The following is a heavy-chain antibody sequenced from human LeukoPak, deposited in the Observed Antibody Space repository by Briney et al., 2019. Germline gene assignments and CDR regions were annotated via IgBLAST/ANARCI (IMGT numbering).Heavy chain of an antibody. CDR3: ARDRQLLDAFDI. V-gene: IGHV1-18*01. J-gene: IGHJ3*02. D-gene: IGHD5-24*01. Sequence: ASVKVSCKASGYAFTRYGISWVRQAPGQGLEWMGWISAYNGNTNYAQKLQGRVTMTTDTSTSTAYMELRSLRSDDTAAYYCARDRQLLDAFDIWGQGTMVTVSS. CDR1: GYAFTRYG. CDR2: ISAYNGNT.